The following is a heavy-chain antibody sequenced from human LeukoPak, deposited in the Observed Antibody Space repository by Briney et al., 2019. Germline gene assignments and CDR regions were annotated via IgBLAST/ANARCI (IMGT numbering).Heavy chain of an antibody. CDR1: GFTFDDYG. Sequence: PGGSLRLSCAASGFTFDDYGMNWVRQAPGKGLEWVSVIYSGGSTYYADSVKGRFTISRDNSKNTLYLQMNSLRAEDTAVYYCARGGAYCSSTSCRYNWFDPWGQGTLVTVSS. D-gene: IGHD2-2*01. V-gene: IGHV3-53*01. CDR3: ARGGAYCSSTSCRYNWFDP. J-gene: IGHJ5*02. CDR2: IYSGGST.